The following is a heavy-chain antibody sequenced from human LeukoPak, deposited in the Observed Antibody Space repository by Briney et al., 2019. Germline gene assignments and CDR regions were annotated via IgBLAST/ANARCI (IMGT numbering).Heavy chain of an antibody. CDR2: IYCSGST. V-gene: IGHV4-31*03. CDR3: ARVAIFGVAIFDY. D-gene: IGHD3-3*01. CDR1: GGSISSGGYY. Sequence: SETLSLTCTVSGGSISSGGYYWSWIRQHPGKGLEWIGYIYCSGSTYYNPSLKSRVTISVDTSKNQFSLKLSSVTAADTAVYYCARVAIFGVAIFDYWGQGTLVTVSS. J-gene: IGHJ4*02.